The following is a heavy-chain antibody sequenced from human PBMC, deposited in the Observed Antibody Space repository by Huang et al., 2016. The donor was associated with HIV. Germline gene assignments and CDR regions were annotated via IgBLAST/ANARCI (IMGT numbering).Heavy chain of an antibody. CDR2: INPSFGTA. CDR1: GGTFSSYA. Sequence: QVQLVQSGAEVKKPGSSVKVSCKASGGTFSSYAISWVRQAPGQGLEWMGGINPSFGTANYAQKFQGRVTITADESTSTAYMELSSLRSEDTAVYYCARVESRRYYDSSGYYYWGQGTLVTVSS. D-gene: IGHD3-22*01. CDR3: ARVESRRYYDSSGYYY. V-gene: IGHV1-69*01. J-gene: IGHJ4*02.